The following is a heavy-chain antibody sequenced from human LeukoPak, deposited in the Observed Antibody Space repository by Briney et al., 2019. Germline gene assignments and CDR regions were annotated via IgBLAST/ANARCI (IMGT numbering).Heavy chain of an antibody. CDR1: GGSFSGYY. Sequence: SETLSLTCAVYGGSFSGYYWSWIRQPPGKGLEWIGEINHSGSTNYNPSLKSRVTISVDTSKNRFSLKLSSVTAADTAVYYCAGFGELSDYWGQGTLVTVSS. V-gene: IGHV4-34*01. D-gene: IGHD3-10*01. CDR2: INHSGST. CDR3: AGFGELSDY. J-gene: IGHJ4*02.